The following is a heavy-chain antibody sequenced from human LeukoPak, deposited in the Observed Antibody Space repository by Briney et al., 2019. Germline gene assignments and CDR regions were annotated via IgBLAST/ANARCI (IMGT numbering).Heavy chain of an antibody. Sequence: SETLSLTCTVSGGSISSSSYYWGWIRQPPGKGLEWIGSIYYSGSTNYNPSLKSRVTISVDTSKNQFSLKLSSVTAADTAVYYCARDSDSSGHRWGGAFDIWGQGTMVTVSS. J-gene: IGHJ3*02. CDR3: ARDSDSSGHRWGGAFDI. CDR2: IYYSGST. D-gene: IGHD3-22*01. CDR1: GGSISSSSYY. V-gene: IGHV4-39*07.